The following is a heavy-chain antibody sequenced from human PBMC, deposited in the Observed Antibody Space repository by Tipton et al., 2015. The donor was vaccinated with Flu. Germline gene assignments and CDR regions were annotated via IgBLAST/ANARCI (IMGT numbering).Heavy chain of an antibody. CDR2: IYHSGST. J-gene: IGHJ4*02. D-gene: IGHD3-3*01. Sequence: TLSLTCSVSGGSSSNNYWSWIRQPPGKGLEWIGHIYHSGSTNYNPSLNSRATASMDTSRTRFSLKLRSVTAADTAVYFCAGVLGNSEWGYYFDSWGQGTLVTVSS. CDR1: GGSSSNNY. CDR3: AGVLGNSEWGYYFDS. V-gene: IGHV4-59*01.